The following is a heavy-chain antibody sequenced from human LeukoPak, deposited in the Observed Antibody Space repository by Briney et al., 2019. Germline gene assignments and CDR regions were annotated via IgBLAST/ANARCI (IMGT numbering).Heavy chain of an antibody. V-gene: IGHV1-2*06. CDR1: GYTFTGYY. Sequence: ASVTVSCKASGYTFTGYYMHWVRQAPGQGLEWMGRINPNSGGTIYAQKFQGRVTMTEDTSTDTAYMELSSLRSEDTAVYYCATESTAVAAPIWDYWGQGTLVTVSS. D-gene: IGHD6-19*01. CDR3: ATESTAVAAPIWDY. J-gene: IGHJ4*02. CDR2: INPNSGGT.